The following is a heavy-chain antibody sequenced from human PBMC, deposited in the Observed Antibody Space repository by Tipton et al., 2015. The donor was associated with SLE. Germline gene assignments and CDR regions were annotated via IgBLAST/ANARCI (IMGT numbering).Heavy chain of an antibody. D-gene: IGHD3-16*01. CDR1: GGSFSGYY. CDR3: ARGGGAYVD. CDR2: INHSGST. V-gene: IGHV4-34*01. J-gene: IGHJ4*02. Sequence: TLSLTCAVYGGSFSGYYWSWIRQPPGKGLEWIGEINHSGSTNYNPSLKSRVTISVDTSKNQFSLKLSSVTAADTAVYYCARGGGAYVDWGQGTLVTVSS.